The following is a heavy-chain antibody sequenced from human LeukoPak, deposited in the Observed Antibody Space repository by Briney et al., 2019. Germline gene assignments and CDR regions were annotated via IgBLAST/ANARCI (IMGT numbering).Heavy chain of an antibody. CDR1: GGSISSSSSY. CDR2: VRYSGKT. CDR3: ARHYYDNSGLAYYFDY. D-gene: IGHD3-22*01. J-gene: IGHJ4*02. Sequence: PSETLSLTCTVSGGSISSSSSYWGWIRQPPGKGLEWIGSVRYSGKTYYNPSLKSRVTMSVDTSKNHFSLRLTSVIAADTAVYSCARHYYDNSGLAYYFDYWGQGTLVTVSS. V-gene: IGHV4-39*01.